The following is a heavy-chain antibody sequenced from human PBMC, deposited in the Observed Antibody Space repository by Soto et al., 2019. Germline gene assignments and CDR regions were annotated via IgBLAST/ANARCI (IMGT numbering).Heavy chain of an antibody. Sequence: SGPTLVNPTQTLTLTCTFSGFSLTTSGVGVGWIRQPPGKALEWLALIYWNDDKRYSPSLRGRLTITKDTTKNQVVLAMTNMDPVDTATYYCAHHTITPATNWFDPWGLGTLVTVSS. D-gene: IGHD2-2*01. J-gene: IGHJ5*02. CDR3: AHHTITPATNWFDP. CDR2: IYWNDDK. V-gene: IGHV2-5*01. CDR1: GFSLTTSGVG.